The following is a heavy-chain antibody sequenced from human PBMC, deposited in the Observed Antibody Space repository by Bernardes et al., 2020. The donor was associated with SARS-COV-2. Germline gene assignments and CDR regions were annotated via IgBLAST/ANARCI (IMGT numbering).Heavy chain of an antibody. CDR2: IKPGGNAE. V-gene: IGHV3-7*01. CDR1: GFTFRSYC. D-gene: IGHD3-3*01. CDR3: SRDNDFWSGYAYGMDV. J-gene: IGHJ6*02. Sequence: GGSLRLSCTASGFTFRSYCMSWVRQAPGKGLEWVANIKPGGNAEYYVESVKGRFTISRDNTKKSLYLQMDSLRVEDTAVYYCSRDNDFWSGYAYGMDVWGQGTTVTVSS.